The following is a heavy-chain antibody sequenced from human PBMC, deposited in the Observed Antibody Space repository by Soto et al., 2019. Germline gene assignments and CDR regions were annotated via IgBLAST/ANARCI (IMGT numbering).Heavy chain of an antibody. Sequence: GGSLRLSCAASGFTFSSYGMHWVRQAPGKGLEWMAVISHDGTKKYYVDSVKGRFTISRDNSKNTVYLQMSSLTTADTAVYYCLVASAAYWGQGTQVTVSS. V-gene: IGHV3-30*03. CDR2: ISHDGTKK. CDR1: GFTFSSYG. CDR3: LVASAAY. D-gene: IGHD6-13*01. J-gene: IGHJ4*02.